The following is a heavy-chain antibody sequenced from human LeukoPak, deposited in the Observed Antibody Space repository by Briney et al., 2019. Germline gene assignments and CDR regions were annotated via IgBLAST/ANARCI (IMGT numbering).Heavy chain of an antibody. J-gene: IGHJ4*02. Sequence: PSETLSLTCTVSGYSISSGYYWGWIRQPPGKGREWIGSIYHSGSTYYNPSLKSRVTISVDTSKNQFSLKLSSVTAADTAVYYCARDHLFYDSSGYYYVDYWGQGTLVTVSS. V-gene: IGHV4-38-2*02. D-gene: IGHD3-22*01. CDR1: GYSISSGYY. CDR2: IYHSGST. CDR3: ARDHLFYDSSGYYYVDY.